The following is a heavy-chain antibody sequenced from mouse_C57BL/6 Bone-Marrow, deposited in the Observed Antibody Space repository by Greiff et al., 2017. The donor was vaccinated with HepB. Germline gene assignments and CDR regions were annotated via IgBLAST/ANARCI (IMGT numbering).Heavy chain of an antibody. CDR3: ARSGAY. CDR1: GYTFTSYW. Sequence: QVQLQQPGAELVRPGSSVKLSCKASGYTFTSYWMHWVKQRPIQGLEWIGNIDPSDSETYYNQKFKDKATLTVDKSSSTAYMQLSSLTSEDSAVYYCARSGAYWGQGTLVTVSA. CDR2: IDPSDSET. V-gene: IGHV1-52*01. D-gene: IGHD3-1*01. J-gene: IGHJ3*01.